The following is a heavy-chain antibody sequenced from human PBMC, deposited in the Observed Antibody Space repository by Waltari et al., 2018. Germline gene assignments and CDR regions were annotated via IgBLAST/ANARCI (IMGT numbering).Heavy chain of an antibody. V-gene: IGHV4-34*01. D-gene: IGHD6-13*01. CDR2: INHSGST. CDR1: GGSFSGYY. CDR3: ARVVAAAGLDY. J-gene: IGHJ4*02. Sequence: QVQLQQWGAGLLKPSETLSLTCAVYGGSFSGYYWSWIRQPPGKGLEWIGEINHSGSTNYNPSLKSRVTISVDTSKNQFSLKLSSVTAADTAVYYCARVVAAAGLDYWGQGTLVTVSS.